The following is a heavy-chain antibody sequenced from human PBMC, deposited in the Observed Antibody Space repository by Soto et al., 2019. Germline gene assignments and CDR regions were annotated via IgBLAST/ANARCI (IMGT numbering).Heavy chain of an antibody. CDR2: ITTSSTSI. CDR1: GLTLSSYS. CDR3: ARVQWLASHL. V-gene: IGHV3-21*01. Sequence: EVQLVESGGGLVKPGGALRLSFAASGLTLSSYSMNLVRQAPGKGLEWVSTITTSSTSIYYADSVKGRFTISRDNAKKDIYLQMNSLRVEDTAVYYRARVQWLASHLWGQGTMVTVSS. D-gene: IGHD6-19*01. J-gene: IGHJ3*01.